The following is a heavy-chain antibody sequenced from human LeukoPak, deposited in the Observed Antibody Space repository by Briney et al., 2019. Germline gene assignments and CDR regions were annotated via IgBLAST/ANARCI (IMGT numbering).Heavy chain of an antibody. D-gene: IGHD5-18*01. CDR2: ISSSSSSYI. CDR3: ARDKRPRGYSYGAPMDV. J-gene: IGHJ6*02. CDR1: GFTFSSYS. Sequence: GGSLRLSCAASGFTFSSYSMNWVRQAPGKGLEWVSSISSSSSSYIYYADSVKGRFTISRDNAKNSLYLQMNSLRAEDTAVYYCARDKRPRGYSYGAPMDVWGQGTTVTVSS. V-gene: IGHV3-21*01.